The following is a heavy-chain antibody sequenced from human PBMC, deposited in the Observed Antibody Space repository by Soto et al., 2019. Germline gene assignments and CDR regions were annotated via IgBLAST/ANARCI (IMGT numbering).Heavy chain of an antibody. J-gene: IGHJ2*01. V-gene: IGHV3-74*01. CDR1: GFTFSSYW. Sequence: EVQLVESGGGLVQPGGSLRLSCAASGFTFSSYWMHWVRQAPGKGLVWVSRINSDGSSTSYADSVKGQFTISRDNAKNTLYLQMNSLRAEDTAVYYCARGGSLNWYFDLWGRGTLVTVSS. CDR2: INSDGSST. D-gene: IGHD1-26*01. CDR3: ARGGSLNWYFDL.